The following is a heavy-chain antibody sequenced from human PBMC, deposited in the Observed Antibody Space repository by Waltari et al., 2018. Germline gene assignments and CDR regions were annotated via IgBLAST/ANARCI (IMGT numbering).Heavy chain of an antibody. CDR1: GYTFTGYY. D-gene: IGHD3-9*01. CDR3: ARDLPYYDILTGYSSGAFDI. J-gene: IGHJ3*02. Sequence: QVQLVQSGAEVKKPGASVKVSCKASGYTFTGYYMHWVRQAPGQGLEWMGWINPNSGGTNDAQKFQGRVTMTRDTSISTAYMELSRLRSDDTAVYYCARDLPYYDILTGYSSGAFDIWGQGTMVTVSS. V-gene: IGHV1-2*02. CDR2: INPNSGGT.